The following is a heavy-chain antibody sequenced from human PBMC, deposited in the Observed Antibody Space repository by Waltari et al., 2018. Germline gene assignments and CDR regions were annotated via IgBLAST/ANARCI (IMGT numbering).Heavy chain of an antibody. D-gene: IGHD3-22*01. V-gene: IGHV4-59*01. CDR3: ARLYYYDSSGYYYGGWFDP. CDR2: HYYSGST. J-gene: IGHJ5*02. CDR1: GGSISSYY. Sequence: QVQLQESGPGLVKPSETLSLTCTVSGGSISSYYWSWIRQPPGKGLVWIVYHYYSGSTNYNPPRKSRVTISVDKSKNQFSLKLSSVTAADTAVYYCARLYYYDSSGYYYGGWFDPWGQGTLVTVSS.